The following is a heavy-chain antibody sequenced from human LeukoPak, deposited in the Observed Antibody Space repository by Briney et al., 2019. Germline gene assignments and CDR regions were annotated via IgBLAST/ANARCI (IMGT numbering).Heavy chain of an antibody. CDR3: ARSIAVAETYWFDP. J-gene: IGHJ5*02. Sequence: GGSLRLSCAASGFTVSSNYMSWGRQAPGKGLEWVSVIYSGGSTYYADSVKGRFTISRDNSKNTLYLQMNSLRAEDTAVYYCARSIAVAETYWFDPWGQGTLVTVSS. CDR1: GFTVSSNY. CDR2: IYSGGST. D-gene: IGHD6-19*01. V-gene: IGHV3-53*01.